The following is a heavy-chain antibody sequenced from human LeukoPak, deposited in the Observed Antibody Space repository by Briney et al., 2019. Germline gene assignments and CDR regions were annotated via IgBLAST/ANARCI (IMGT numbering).Heavy chain of an antibody. CDR2: IYPGDSDA. CDR3: ATKLHGDYFDY. J-gene: IGHJ4*02. D-gene: IGHD4-17*01. Sequence: GESLKISCKGSGYSFANYWIGWVRQMPGKGLEWMGFIYPGDSDARYSPSFQGQVTLSADKSIYTAYLQWSSLRASDTAMYYCATKLHGDYFDYWGQGSLVTVSS. V-gene: IGHV5-51*01. CDR1: GYSFANYW.